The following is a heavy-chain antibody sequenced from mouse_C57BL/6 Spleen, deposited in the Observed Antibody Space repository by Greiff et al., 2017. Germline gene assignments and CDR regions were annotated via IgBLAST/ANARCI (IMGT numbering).Heavy chain of an antibody. CDR2: INPSSGYT. CDR1: GYTFTSYW. V-gene: IGHV1-7*01. CDR3: ARDDGYSYWYFDV. J-gene: IGHJ1*03. Sequence: QVQLKQSGAELAKPGASVKLSCKASGYTFTSYWMHWVKQRPGQGLEWIGYINPSSGYTKYNQKFKDKATLTADKSSSTAYMQLSSLTYADSAVYYCARDDGYSYWYFDVWGTGTTVTVSS. D-gene: IGHD2-3*01.